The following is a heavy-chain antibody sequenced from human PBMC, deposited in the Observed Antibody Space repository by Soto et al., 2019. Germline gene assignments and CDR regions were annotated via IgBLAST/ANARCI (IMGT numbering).Heavy chain of an antibody. Sequence: QVQLQESGPGLVKPSQTLSLTCTVSGGSISSGGYYWSWIRQHPGKGLEWIGYIYDSGSTYYNPSLKSRVTISVDTSKNQFSLKLSSVTAADTAVYYCARTMVRGGDLDYWGQGTLVTVSS. CDR3: ARTMVRGGDLDY. V-gene: IGHV4-31*03. CDR2: IYDSGST. D-gene: IGHD3-10*01. J-gene: IGHJ4*02. CDR1: GGSISSGGYY.